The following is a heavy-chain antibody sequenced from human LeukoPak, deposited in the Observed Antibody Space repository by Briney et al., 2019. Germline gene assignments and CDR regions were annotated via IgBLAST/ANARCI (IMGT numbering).Heavy chain of an antibody. D-gene: IGHD3-3*01. CDR2: INHSGST. J-gene: IGHJ4*02. CDR3: ARGPYDFWSGYHFDY. Sequence: SETLSLTCAVYGGSFSGYYWSWIRQPPGKGMEWIGEINHSGSTNYNPSLKSRVTISVDTSKNQFSLKLSSVTAADTAVYYCARGPYDFWSGYHFDYWGQGTLVTVSS. CDR1: GGSFSGYY. V-gene: IGHV4-34*01.